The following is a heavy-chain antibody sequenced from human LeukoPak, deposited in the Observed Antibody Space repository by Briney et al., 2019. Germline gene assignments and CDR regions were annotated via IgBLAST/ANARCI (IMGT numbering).Heavy chain of an antibody. J-gene: IGHJ6*02. CDR2: ASDEAGHD. V-gene: IGHV3-30*03. CDR3: ARVRLFGPRGLDV. Sequence: GGSLRLSCAVSGFAFSDYGIHWVRQAPGKGLEWVAVASDEAGHDSNADSRFSISRDNSVNTVFLQMTSLTTEDTAVYYCARVRLFGPRGLDVWGQGTTVSVSS. CDR1: GFAFSDYG. D-gene: IGHD3-22*01.